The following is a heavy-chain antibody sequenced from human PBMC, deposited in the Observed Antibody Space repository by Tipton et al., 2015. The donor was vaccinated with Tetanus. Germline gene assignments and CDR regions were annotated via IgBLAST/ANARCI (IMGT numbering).Heavy chain of an antibody. CDR3: ARDRISNYRDAFEI. J-gene: IGHJ3*02. Sequence: TLSLTCAVYGGSFSGYYWSWIRQPPGKGLEWIGEIYHSGTTNYNPSLKSRVTMSVDKSKNQFSLKLSSVTAADTAVYYCARDRISNYRDAFEIWGQGTMVTVSS. D-gene: IGHD3-3*02. CDR1: GGSFSGYY. V-gene: IGHV4-34*01. CDR2: IYHSGTT.